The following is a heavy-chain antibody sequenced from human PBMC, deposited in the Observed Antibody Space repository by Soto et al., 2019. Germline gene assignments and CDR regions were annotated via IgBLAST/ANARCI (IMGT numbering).Heavy chain of an antibody. CDR1: GGSISSGDYY. Sequence: SETLSLTCTVSGGSISSGDYYWSWIRQHPGKGLEWIAYIYYAGSTYYNPSLKSRVTISVDTSKNQFSLKLSSVTAADTAVYYCAREYYYGSGPWYWGQGTLVTVSS. V-gene: IGHV4-31*03. CDR3: AREYYYGSGPWY. D-gene: IGHD3-10*01. CDR2: IYYAGST. J-gene: IGHJ4*02.